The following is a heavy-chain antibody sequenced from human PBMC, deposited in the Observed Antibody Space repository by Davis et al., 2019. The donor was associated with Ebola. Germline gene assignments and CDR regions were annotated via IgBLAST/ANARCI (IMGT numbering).Heavy chain of an antibody. CDR2: IIPIFDTP. CDR3: ARDFDGGNYYFDY. V-gene: IGHV1-69*13. CDR1: GGSFSGHP. D-gene: IGHD3-9*01. Sequence: SVKVSCKTSGGSFSGHPISWVRQAPRQGLKWMGGIIPIFDTPHYAQKFQGRITITADASTSTAYMELSSLRSEDTATYFCARDFDGGNYYFDYWGPGTPVTVSS. J-gene: IGHJ4*02.